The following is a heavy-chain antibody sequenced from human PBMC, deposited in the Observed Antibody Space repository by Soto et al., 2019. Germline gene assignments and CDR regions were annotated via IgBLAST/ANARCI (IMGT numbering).Heavy chain of an antibody. CDR3: ARVPWSSGWDNWFDP. CDR1: GGTFSSYA. CDR2: IIPIFGTA. D-gene: IGHD6-19*01. Sequence: QVQLVQSGAEVKKPGSSVKVSCKASGGTFSSYATSWVRQAPGQGLEWMGGIIPIFGTANYAQKFQGRVTITADESTSTAYMELSSLRSEDTAVYYCARVPWSSGWDNWFDPWGQGTLVTVSS. J-gene: IGHJ5*02. V-gene: IGHV1-69*01.